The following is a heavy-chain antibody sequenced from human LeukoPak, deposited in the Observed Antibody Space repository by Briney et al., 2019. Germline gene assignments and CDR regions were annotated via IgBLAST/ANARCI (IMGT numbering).Heavy chain of an antibody. J-gene: IGHJ4*02. D-gene: IGHD3-10*01. CDR1: GVTISSDY. Sequence: AETLSLTCAASGVTISSDYWNWIRQPPGKGLEWVARIYSGGSTYYDASLKGRVTMSVDTSKNKFYLNMNSLTAEDTAFYYCARGRGVIGTSYWTQFDYWGGGTLVTVSS. V-gene: IGHV4-4*07. CDR3: ARGRGVIGTSYWTQFDY. CDR2: IYSGGST.